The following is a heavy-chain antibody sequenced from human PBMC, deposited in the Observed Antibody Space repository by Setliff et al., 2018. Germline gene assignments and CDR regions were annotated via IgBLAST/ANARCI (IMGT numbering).Heavy chain of an antibody. CDR2: IYTSGGT. CDR3: ARSGMPRLLYVGY. Sequence: SETLSLTCNVSGDSMNDNHWTWIRQPPGKGLEWIGYIYTSGGTNYNPSLKSRVTISVDMSKNQFSLKLSSVIAADTAVYYCARSGMPRLLYVGYWGLGTLVTVSS. CDR1: GDSMNDNH. J-gene: IGHJ4*02. V-gene: IGHV4-4*08. D-gene: IGHD2-21*01.